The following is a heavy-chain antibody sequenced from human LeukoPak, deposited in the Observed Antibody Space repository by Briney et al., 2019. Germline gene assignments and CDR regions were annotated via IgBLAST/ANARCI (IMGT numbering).Heavy chain of an antibody. CDR1: GFTFSDYY. J-gene: IGHJ6*03. CDR2: ISSSGSTI. CDR3: ARTDWNYHYYYYMDV. Sequence: GGSLRLSCAASGFTFSDYYMSWIRQAPGKGLEWVSYISSSGSTIYYADSVKGRFTISRDNAKNSLYLQMNSLRAEDTAVYYCARTDWNYHYYYYMDVWGEGTTVTVSS. V-gene: IGHV3-11*04. D-gene: IGHD1-7*01.